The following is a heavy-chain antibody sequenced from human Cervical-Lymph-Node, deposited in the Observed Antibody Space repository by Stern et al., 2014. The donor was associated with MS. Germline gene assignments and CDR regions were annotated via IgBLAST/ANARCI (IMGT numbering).Heavy chain of an antibody. CDR2: ISPNSGDT. CDR1: GYMFTGYY. J-gene: IGHJ4*02. CDR3: ARAFPNCGHYCWEVLDY. Sequence: QVQLVQSGAEVRKPGASVQVSCKASGYMFTGYYIHWVRQAPGQGLELVGRISPNSGDTNYAQQVHGRVTVTRDTSLNTAYMELNGLRSDATAIYYCARAFPNCGHYCWEVLDYWGQGVLVTVSS. D-gene: IGHD2-21*02. V-gene: IGHV1-2*02.